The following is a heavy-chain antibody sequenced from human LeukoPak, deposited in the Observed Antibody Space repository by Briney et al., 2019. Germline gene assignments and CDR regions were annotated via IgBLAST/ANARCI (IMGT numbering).Heavy chain of an antibody. D-gene: IGHD5-18*01. Sequence: GGSLRLSCAASGFTFSSYAMSWVRQAPGKGLEWVSRISGSGGSTYYADSVKGRFTISRDNSKNTMYLQMNSLRAEDTAVYYCAKLPVQLWLPSNVPDYWGQGTLVTVSS. J-gene: IGHJ4*02. CDR3: AKLPVQLWLPSNVPDY. V-gene: IGHV3-23*01. CDR2: ISGSGGST. CDR1: GFTFSSYA.